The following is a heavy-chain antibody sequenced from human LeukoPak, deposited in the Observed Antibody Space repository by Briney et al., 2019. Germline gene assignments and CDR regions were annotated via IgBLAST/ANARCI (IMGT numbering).Heavy chain of an antibody. CDR3: ARGVTRWLQSHAFDI. Sequence: GGSLRRSCAASGFTFSDYYMSWIRQAPGKGLEWVSYISSSGSTIYYADSVKGRFTISRDNAKNSLYLQMNSLRAEDTAVYYCARGVTRWLQSHAFDIWGQGTMVTVSS. CDR1: GFTFSDYY. D-gene: IGHD5-24*01. V-gene: IGHV3-11*01. CDR2: ISSSGSTI. J-gene: IGHJ3*02.